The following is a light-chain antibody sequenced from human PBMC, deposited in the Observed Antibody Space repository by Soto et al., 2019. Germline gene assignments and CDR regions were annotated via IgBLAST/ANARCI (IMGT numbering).Light chain of an antibody. CDR2: EVT. V-gene: IGLV2-14*01. CDR3: TSKKGDITYV. Sequence: QSVLTQPASVSGSPGQSITISCTGTSSDVGAFNYVSWYQQYPGKVPKLLIYEVTNRPSGVSLRFSGSKSGNVASLTISGLQAEDEADYYCTSKKGDITYVFGTGTKV. J-gene: IGLJ1*01. CDR1: SSDVGAFNY.